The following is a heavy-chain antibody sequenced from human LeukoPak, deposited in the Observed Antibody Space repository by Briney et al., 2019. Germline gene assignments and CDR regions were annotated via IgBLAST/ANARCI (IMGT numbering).Heavy chain of an antibody. CDR1: GFTFSSYA. V-gene: IGHV3-64*01. CDR3: ARGSKQWLVQNWFDP. J-gene: IGHJ5*02. CDR2: ISSNGGST. D-gene: IGHD6-19*01. Sequence: GGSLRLSCAASGFTFSSYAMHWVRQAPGKGLESVSAISSNGGSTYYANSVKGRFTISRDNSKNTLYLQMGSLRAEDMAVYYCARGSKQWLVQNWFDPWGQEPWSPSPQ.